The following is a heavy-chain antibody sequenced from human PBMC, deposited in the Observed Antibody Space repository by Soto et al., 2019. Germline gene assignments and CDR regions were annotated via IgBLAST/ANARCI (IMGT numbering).Heavy chain of an antibody. CDR3: ARASGGYYYYYYGMDV. V-gene: IGHV4-30-4*01. CDR1: GGSISSGDYY. J-gene: IGHJ6*02. D-gene: IGHD3-16*01. Sequence: PSETLSLTCTVSGGSISSGDYYWSWIRQPPGKGLEWIGYIYYSGSTYYNPSLKSRVTISVDTSKNQFSLKLSSATAADTAVYYCARASGGYYYYYYGMDVWGQGTTVTVSS. CDR2: IYYSGST.